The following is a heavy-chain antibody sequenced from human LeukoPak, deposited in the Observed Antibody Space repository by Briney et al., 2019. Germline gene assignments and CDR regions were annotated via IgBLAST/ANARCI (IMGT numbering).Heavy chain of an antibody. V-gene: IGHV4-59*01. D-gene: IGHD3-16*01. CDR3: ARVGGIEYCFDY. Sequence: ETLSLTCTVSVGSLRGYYWSWVRQPPAKGLEWIGYIYYSGSTNYNPSLKSRVTISVDTSKNQFSLKLSSVTAADTAVYYCARVGGIEYCFDYWGQGTLVTVSS. CDR2: IYYSGST. J-gene: IGHJ4*02. CDR1: VGSLRGYY.